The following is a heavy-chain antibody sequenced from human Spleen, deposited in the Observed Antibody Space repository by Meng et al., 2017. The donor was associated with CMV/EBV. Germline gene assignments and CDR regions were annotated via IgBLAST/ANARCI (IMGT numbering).Heavy chain of an antibody. D-gene: IGHD2/OR15-2a*01. Sequence: FSSYAISWVRQAPGQGLEWMGGIIPIFGTANYAQKFQGRVTLTTNTSTNSADMELTSLRSDDTAVYYCARARGRVVIEPTSGTGWFDPWGQGTLVTVSS. J-gene: IGHJ5*02. CDR3: ARARGRVVIEPTSGTGWFDP. V-gene: IGHV1-69*05. CDR2: IIPIFGTA. CDR1: FSSYA.